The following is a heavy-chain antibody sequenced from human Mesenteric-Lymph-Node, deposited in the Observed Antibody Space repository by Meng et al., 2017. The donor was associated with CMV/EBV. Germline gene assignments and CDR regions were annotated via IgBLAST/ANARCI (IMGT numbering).Heavy chain of an antibody. V-gene: IGHV1-69*02. J-gene: IGHJ4*02. Sequence: KASGYTFTGYYMHWVRQAPGQGLEWMGRIIPMYEITTYAQKFQGRVTITADKSTTTAYMELSRLRSEDTALYYCATERPYTSSAISDFWGQGTLVTVSS. CDR3: ATERPYTSSAISDF. D-gene: IGHD6-6*01. CDR1: GYTFTGYY. CDR2: IIPMYEIT.